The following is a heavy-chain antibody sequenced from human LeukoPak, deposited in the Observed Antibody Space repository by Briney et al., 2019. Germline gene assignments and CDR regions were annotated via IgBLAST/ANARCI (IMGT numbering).Heavy chain of an antibody. J-gene: IGHJ6*02. V-gene: IGHV3-48*02. D-gene: IGHD3-22*01. CDR1: GFAFSSYN. CDR2: IGSRGSPT. Sequence: GGSLRLSCAASGFAFSSYNMNWVRQAPGKGLEWISYIGSRGSPTHYADSVGGRFTISRDNAKNSLYLQMNSLRDEDTAVYFCARRPYSDTSGRLSDVWGQGTTVTVSS. CDR3: ARRPYSDTSGRLSDV.